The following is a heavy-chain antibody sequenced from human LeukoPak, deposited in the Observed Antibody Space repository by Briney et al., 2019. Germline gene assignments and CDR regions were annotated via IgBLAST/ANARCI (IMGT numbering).Heavy chain of an antibody. V-gene: IGHV3-33*01. CDR2: IWYDGSNK. Sequence: PGGSLRLSCAASGFTFSSYGMHWVRQAPGKGLEWVAVIWYDGSNKYYADSVKGRFTISRDNSKNTLYLQMNSLRAEDTAVYYCARGTYYDFWSGIRFDYWGQGTLVTVSS. CDR3: ARGTYYDFWSGIRFDY. CDR1: GFTFSSYG. J-gene: IGHJ4*02. D-gene: IGHD3-3*01.